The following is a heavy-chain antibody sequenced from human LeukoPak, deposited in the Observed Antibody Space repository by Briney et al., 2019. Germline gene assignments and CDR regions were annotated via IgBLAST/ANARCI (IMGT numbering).Heavy chain of an antibody. CDR3: VNLCSSNF. V-gene: IGHV3-23*01. CDR2: ISSSGGST. Sequence: PGGSLRLSCAASAFTLSSYAMSWVRQAPGKGLEWVAGISSSGGSTNYADSAKGRFTISRDNSMNTLYLHMNSLTVEDTAMYYCVNLCSSNFWGQGTQVTVSS. J-gene: IGHJ4*02. CDR1: AFTLSSYA. D-gene: IGHD2-2*01.